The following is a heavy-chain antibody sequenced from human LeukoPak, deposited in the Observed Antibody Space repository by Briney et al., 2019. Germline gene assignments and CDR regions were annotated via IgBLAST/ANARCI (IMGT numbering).Heavy chain of an antibody. Sequence: ASVKVSCKVSGYTLTELSMHWVRQAPGKGLEWMGGFDPEDGETIYAQKFQGRVTMTRDMSTSTVYMELSSLRSEDTAVYYCASTTEGGYYYDSSGYRSYMDVWGKGTTVTVSS. CDR1: GYTLTELS. CDR2: FDPEDGET. J-gene: IGHJ6*03. V-gene: IGHV1-24*01. D-gene: IGHD3-22*01. CDR3: ASTTEGGYYYDSSGYRSYMDV.